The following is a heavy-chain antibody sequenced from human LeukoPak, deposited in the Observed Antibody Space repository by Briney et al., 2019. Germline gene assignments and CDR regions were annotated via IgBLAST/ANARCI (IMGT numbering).Heavy chain of an antibody. D-gene: IGHD5-24*01. Sequence: GGSLRLSCAASGFTFSSYAMSWVRQAPGKGLEWVSAISGSGGSTYYADSVKGRFTISRDNSKNTLYLQMNSLRVEDTAVYYCARGGWLQSLGYWGQGTLVTVSS. V-gene: IGHV3-23*01. CDR1: GFTFSSYA. CDR3: ARGGWLQSLGY. J-gene: IGHJ4*02. CDR2: ISGSGGST.